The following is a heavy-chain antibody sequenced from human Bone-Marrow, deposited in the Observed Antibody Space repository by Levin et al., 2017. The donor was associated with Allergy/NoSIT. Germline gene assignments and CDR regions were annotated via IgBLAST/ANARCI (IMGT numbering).Heavy chain of an antibody. V-gene: IGHV4-39*01. CDR1: GGSVSSISYY. CDR2: GYYSGST. J-gene: IGHJ4*02. D-gene: IGHD6-13*01. Sequence: NPSETLSLTCAVSGGSVSSISYYWGWIRQPPGKGLEWIGTGYYSGSTYHKTSLKSRVTISVDTQKNQFSLKLSSVTAADTAMYYCVRHGLSSGWYHFDYWGQGILVTVSS. CDR3: VRHGLSSGWYHFDY.